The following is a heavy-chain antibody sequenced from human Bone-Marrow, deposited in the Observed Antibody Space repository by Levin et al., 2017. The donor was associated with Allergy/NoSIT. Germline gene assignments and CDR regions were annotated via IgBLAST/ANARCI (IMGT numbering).Heavy chain of an antibody. Sequence: GESLKISCAASGLSFSNYDMNWVRQAPGKGLEWVSSISGGSSRIYYADSVKGRFTISRDNPKNSLYLQMNSLRVEDTAVYYCASWAMFYYDGSDFDYFYYGMDVWGQGTTVTVSS. D-gene: IGHD3-16*01. CDR2: ISGGSSRI. J-gene: IGHJ6*02. CDR3: ASWAMFYYDGSDFDYFYYGMDV. CDR1: GLSFSNYD. V-gene: IGHV3-21*06.